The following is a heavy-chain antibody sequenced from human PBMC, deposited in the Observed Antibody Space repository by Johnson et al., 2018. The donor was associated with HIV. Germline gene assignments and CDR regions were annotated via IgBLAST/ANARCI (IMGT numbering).Heavy chain of an antibody. CDR1: GFTFSSYA. CDR3: AREGGAVASRGFDI. Sequence: VQLLESGGGVVQPGRSLRLSCAASGFTFSSYAMHWVRQAPGKGLEWVAVISYDGSNKYYADSVKGRFTISRDNSKNTLYLQMNSLRAEDTAVYYCAREGGAVASRGFDIWGQGTMVTVSS. J-gene: IGHJ3*02. D-gene: IGHD6-19*01. V-gene: IGHV3-30-3*01. CDR2: ISYDGSNK.